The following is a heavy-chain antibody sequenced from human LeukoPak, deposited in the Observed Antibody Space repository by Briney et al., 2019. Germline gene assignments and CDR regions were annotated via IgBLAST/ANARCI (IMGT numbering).Heavy chain of an antibody. D-gene: IGHD6-19*01. Sequence: PGGSLRLSCEASGFTFSNNAMSWVRQAPGKGLRWASAISNGGGSTYHADSVKGRFTISRDNSKNTLYLQMNSLRAEDTAVYYCAKGYSSGWYGNFDYWGQGTLVTVSS. V-gene: IGHV3-23*01. J-gene: IGHJ4*02. CDR1: GFTFSNNA. CDR3: AKGYSSGWYGNFDY. CDR2: ISNGGGST.